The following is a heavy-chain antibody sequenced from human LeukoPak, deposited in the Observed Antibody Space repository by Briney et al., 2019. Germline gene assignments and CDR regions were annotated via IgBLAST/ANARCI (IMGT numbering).Heavy chain of an antibody. Sequence: PGRSLRLSCAASGFTFSSYGMHWVRQAPGKGLEWVSSISSSSSYIYYADSVKGRFTISRDNSKNTLYLQMNSLRAEDTAVYYCARVMGRYCSSTSCYVDYWGQGTLVTVSS. D-gene: IGHD2-2*01. CDR3: ARVMGRYCSSTSCYVDY. J-gene: IGHJ4*02. CDR2: ISSSSSYI. V-gene: IGHV3-21*01. CDR1: GFTFSSYG.